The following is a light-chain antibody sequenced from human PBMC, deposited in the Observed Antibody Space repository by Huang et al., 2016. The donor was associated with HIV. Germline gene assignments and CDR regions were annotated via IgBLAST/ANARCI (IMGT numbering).Light chain of an antibody. CDR2: WSA. Sequence: DIVMTQSPDSLSISPGERATINCKSSQSLLYNLNSKNYLAWFQKRPGQPPKLLFHWSASRQSGIPKRFSASGSGTDFTLTIDNLQTEDVAIYYCQQYYRIPQTFGRGTAVEI. J-gene: IGKJ4*01. CDR3: QQYYRIPQT. CDR1: QSLLYNLNSKNY. V-gene: IGKV4-1*01.